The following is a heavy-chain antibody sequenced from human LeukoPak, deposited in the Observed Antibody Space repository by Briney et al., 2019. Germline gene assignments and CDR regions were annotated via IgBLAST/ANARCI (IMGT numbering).Heavy chain of an antibody. CDR3: ARATLALVRGYYYYMDV. CDR1: GDSISSLSYY. Sequence: PSETLSLTCTVSGDSISSLSYYWGWIRQPPGKGLEWIVYIYYSGSTNYNPSLKSRVTISVDTSKNQCSLKLSSVTAADTAVYYWARATLALVRGYYYYMDVWGKGTTVTISS. D-gene: IGHD6-13*01. V-gene: IGHV4-61*01. J-gene: IGHJ6*03. CDR2: IYYSGST.